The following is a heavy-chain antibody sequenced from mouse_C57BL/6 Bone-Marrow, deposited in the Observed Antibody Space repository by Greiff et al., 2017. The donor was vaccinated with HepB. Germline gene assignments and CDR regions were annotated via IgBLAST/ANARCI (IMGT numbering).Heavy chain of an antibody. CDR3: TTPSYDGYCEVFYAMDY. V-gene: IGHV14-4*01. CDR2: IDPENGDT. Sequence: EVQGVESGAELVRPGASVKLSCTASGFNIKDDYMHWVKQRPEQGLEWIGWIDPENGDTEYASKFQSKATITADTSSNTAYLQLSSLTSEDTAVYYCTTPSYDGYCEVFYAMDYWGQGTSVTVSA. J-gene: IGHJ4*01. CDR1: GFNIKDDY. D-gene: IGHD2-3*01.